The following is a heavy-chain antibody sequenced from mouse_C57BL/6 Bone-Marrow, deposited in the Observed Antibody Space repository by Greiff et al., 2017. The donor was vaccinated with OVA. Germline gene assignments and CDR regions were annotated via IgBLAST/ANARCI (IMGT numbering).Heavy chain of an antibody. Sequence: QVTLKESGPGILQPSQTLSLTCSFSGFSLSNFGMGVGWIRQPSGKGLEWLAPIGWGDGNYSNPALKSRLTLSKDTSKNQVFLKIANVDTADTATYYCARLTEIPDYWGQGTTLTVSS. J-gene: IGHJ2*01. CDR2: IGWGDGN. CDR3: ARLTEIPDY. V-gene: IGHV8-8*01. CDR1: GFSLSNFGMG.